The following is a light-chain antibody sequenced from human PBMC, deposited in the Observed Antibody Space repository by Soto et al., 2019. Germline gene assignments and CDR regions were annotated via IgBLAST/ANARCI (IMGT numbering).Light chain of an antibody. CDR3: MQALQTPPGF. CDR1: QSLLHSNGYNY. Sequence: DLVMTQSPLSLPVTPGEPASISCRSSQSLLHSNGYNYLDWYLQKPGQSPQLLIYLGSNRASGVPDRFSGSGSGTDFTLKISRVEAEDVGVYYCMQALQTPPGFFGGGTKVEIK. J-gene: IGKJ4*01. V-gene: IGKV2-28*01. CDR2: LGS.